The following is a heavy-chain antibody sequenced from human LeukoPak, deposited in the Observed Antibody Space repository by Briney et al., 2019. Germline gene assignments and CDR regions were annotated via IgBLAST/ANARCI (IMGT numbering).Heavy chain of an antibody. J-gene: IGHJ4*02. CDR2: IYYSGST. CDR3: ARQRIAARPFDY. Sequence: SETLSLTCTVSGGSISSYYWSWIRQPPGKGLEWIGYIYYSGSTNYNPSLKSRVTISVDTSKSQFSLKLSSVTAADTAVYYCARQRIAARPFDYWGQGTLVTVSS. CDR1: GGSISSYY. V-gene: IGHV4-59*08. D-gene: IGHD6-6*01.